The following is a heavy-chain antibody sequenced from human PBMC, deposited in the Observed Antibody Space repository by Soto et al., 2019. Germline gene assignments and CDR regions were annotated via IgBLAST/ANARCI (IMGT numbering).Heavy chain of an antibody. D-gene: IGHD5-18*01. CDR1: GFTCSSYG. V-gene: IGHV3-33*01. CDR2: IWYDGSNK. CDR3: ARGGIQLWWYFDY. Sequence: GGSLRLSCTASGFTCSSYGMHWVRQAPGKGLEWVAVIWYDGSNKYYADSVKGRFTISRDNSKNTLYLQMNSLRAEDTAVYYCARGGIQLWWYFDYWGQGTLVTVSS. J-gene: IGHJ4*02.